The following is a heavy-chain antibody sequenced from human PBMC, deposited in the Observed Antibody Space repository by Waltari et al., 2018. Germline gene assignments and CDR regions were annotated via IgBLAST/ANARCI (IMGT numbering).Heavy chain of an antibody. Sequence: QVQLVESGGGVVQPGRSLRLSCAASGFTFSSYGMPWVRQAPGKGLEWVAVIWYDGSNKYYADSVKGRFTISRDNSKNTLYLQMNSLRAEDTAVYYCARGFRWLVRSDAFDIWGQGTMVTVSS. V-gene: IGHV3-33*01. J-gene: IGHJ3*02. D-gene: IGHD6-19*01. CDR3: ARGFRWLVRSDAFDI. CDR1: GFTFSSYG. CDR2: IWYDGSNK.